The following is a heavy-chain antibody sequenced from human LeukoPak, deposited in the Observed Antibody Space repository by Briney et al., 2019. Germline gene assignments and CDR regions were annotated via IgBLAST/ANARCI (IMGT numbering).Heavy chain of an antibody. J-gene: IGHJ6*03. Sequence: GGSLRLSCAASGFTLSGYAMHWVRQAPGKGLEWVAVISYDGSNKYYADSVKGRFTISRDNSKNTLYLQMNSLRAEDTAVYYCARSGGRQQLFYYYYYYMDVWGKGTTVTVSS. V-gene: IGHV3-30*19. D-gene: IGHD6-13*01. CDR1: GFTLSGYA. CDR3: ARSGGRQQLFYYYYYYMDV. CDR2: ISYDGSNK.